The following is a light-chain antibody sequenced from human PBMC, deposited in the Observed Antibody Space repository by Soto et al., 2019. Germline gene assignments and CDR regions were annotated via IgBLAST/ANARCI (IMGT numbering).Light chain of an antibody. CDR1: QGIGND. Sequence: DIQITQSPSSLSASVGDRVTITCRASQGIGNDLGWYQQKPGKDPKRLIYDASSLQSGVPSRFRGSGSGTEFTLTISSLKPEEIATYYCPQYDDLYTVGQGNKGDIK. V-gene: IGKV1-17*01. CDR2: DAS. J-gene: IGKJ2*01. CDR3: PQYDDLYT.